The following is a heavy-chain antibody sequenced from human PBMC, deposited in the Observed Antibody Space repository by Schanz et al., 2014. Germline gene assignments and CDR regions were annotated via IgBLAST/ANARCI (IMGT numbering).Heavy chain of an antibody. J-gene: IGHJ4*02. CDR3: ARDRPSGYALDF. Sequence: VQLVESGGGLVQPGESLRLSCAASGFTFSSYGMHWVRQSPGKGLEWVALISYDGSNKHYADSVKGRFTICRDNSKKTLYVQMNSLRAEDTAVYYCARDRPSGYALDFWGQGTLITVSS. V-gene: IGHV3-30*03. CDR2: ISYDGSNK. D-gene: IGHD5-12*01. CDR1: GFTFSSYG.